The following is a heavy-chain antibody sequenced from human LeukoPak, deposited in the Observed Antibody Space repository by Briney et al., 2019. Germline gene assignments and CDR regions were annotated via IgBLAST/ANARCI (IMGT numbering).Heavy chain of an antibody. CDR2: ISSRGGST. Sequence: GGSLRLSCAASGFTFSNYAMSWVRQAPGTGLELVSGISSRGGSTYTADSMRGRFTISRDNSKNTLYLQMNSLRAEATAVYYCGGGGGGYSYHFDYWGQGTLVTVSS. CDR1: GFTFSNYA. CDR3: GGGGGGYSYHFDY. J-gene: IGHJ4*02. V-gene: IGHV3-23*01. D-gene: IGHD5-18*01.